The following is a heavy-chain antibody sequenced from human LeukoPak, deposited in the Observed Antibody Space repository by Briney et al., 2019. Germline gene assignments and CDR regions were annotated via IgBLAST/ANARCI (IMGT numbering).Heavy chain of an antibody. Sequence: PGGSLRLSCAASGFTFRNYVIHWVRQAPGKGLEWVSSISSSSSYIYYADSVKGRFTISRDNAKNSLYLQMNSLRAEDTAVYYCARSGYFDYWGQGTLVTVSS. D-gene: IGHD2-15*01. J-gene: IGHJ4*02. CDR2: ISSSSSYI. CDR1: GFTFRNYV. V-gene: IGHV3-21*01. CDR3: ARSGYFDY.